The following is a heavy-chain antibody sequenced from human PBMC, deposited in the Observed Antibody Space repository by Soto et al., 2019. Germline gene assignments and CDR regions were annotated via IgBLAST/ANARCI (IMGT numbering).Heavy chain of an antibody. D-gene: IGHD3-9*01. CDR1: GGSISSGDYY. CDR3: ARAPYDILTGYCVYFDY. Sequence: SETLSLTCTVSGGSISSGDYYWSWIRQPPGKGLEWIGYIYYSGSTYYNPSLKSRVTISVDTSKNQFSLKLSSVTAADTAVYYCARAPYDILTGYCVYFDYWGQGTLVTVYS. J-gene: IGHJ4*02. V-gene: IGHV4-30-4*01. CDR2: IYYSGST.